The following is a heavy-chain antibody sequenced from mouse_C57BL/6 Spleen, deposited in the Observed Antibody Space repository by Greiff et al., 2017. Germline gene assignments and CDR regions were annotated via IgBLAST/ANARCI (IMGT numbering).Heavy chain of an antibody. CDR1: GYTFTSYW. J-gene: IGHJ4*01. CDR2: IDPSDSYT. V-gene: IGHV1-69*01. CDR3: ARRSYYAMDY. Sequence: QVQLQQPGAELVMPGASVKLSCKASGYTFTSYWMHWVKQRPGQGLEWIGEIDPSDSYTNYNQKFKGKSTLTVDKSSSTAYMQLSSLTAEDSAVYYYARRSYYAMDYWGQGTSVTVSS.